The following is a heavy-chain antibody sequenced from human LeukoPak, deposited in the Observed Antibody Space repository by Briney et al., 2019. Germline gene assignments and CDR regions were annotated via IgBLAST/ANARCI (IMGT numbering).Heavy chain of an antibody. CDR2: INHSGST. J-gene: IGHJ5*02. CDR3: ASGGAVAASNWFDP. CDR1: GGSFSGYY. D-gene: IGHD6-19*01. Sequence: SETLSLTCAVYGGSFSGYYWSWIRQPPGKGLEWIGEINHSGSTNYNPSLKSRVTISVDTSKNQFSLKLSSVTAADTAVYYCASGGAVAASNWFDPWGQGTLVTVSS. V-gene: IGHV4-34*01.